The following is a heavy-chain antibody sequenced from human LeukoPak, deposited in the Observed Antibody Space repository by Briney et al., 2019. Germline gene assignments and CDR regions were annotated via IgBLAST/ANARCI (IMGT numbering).Heavy chain of an antibody. CDR3: ARVQDIVAKTPLFDY. V-gene: IGHV1-18*01. J-gene: IGHJ4*02. CDR2: ISAYNGNT. Sequence: ASVKVSCMASGYTFTSYGISWVRQAPGQGLEWMGWISAYNGNTNYAQKLQGRVTMTTDTSTSTAYMELRSLRSDDTAVYYCARVQDIVAKTPLFDYWGQGTLVTVSS. D-gene: IGHD5-12*01. CDR1: GYTFTSYG.